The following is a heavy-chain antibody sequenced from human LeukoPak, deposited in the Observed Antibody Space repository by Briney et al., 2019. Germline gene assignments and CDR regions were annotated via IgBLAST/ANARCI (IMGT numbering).Heavy chain of an antibody. CDR1: GYTFTSYG. J-gene: IGHJ3*02. Sequence: ASVKVSSKASGYTFTSYGISWVRQAPGQGLEWMGWISAYNGNTNYAQKLQGRVTMTTDTSTSTAYMELRSLRSDDTAVYYCARDSRVTMVRGPPLLEAFDIWGQGTMVTVSS. CDR2: ISAYNGNT. V-gene: IGHV1-18*04. CDR3: ARDSRVTMVRGPPLLEAFDI. D-gene: IGHD3-10*01.